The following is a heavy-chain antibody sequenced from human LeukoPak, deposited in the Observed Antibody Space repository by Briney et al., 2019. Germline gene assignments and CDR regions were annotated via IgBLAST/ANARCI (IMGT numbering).Heavy chain of an antibody. Sequence: PSETLSLTCTVSGGSISSYYWSWIRQPPGKGLEWIGYIYYSGSTNYNPSLKSRDTISVDTSKNQFSLKLSSVTAADTAVYYCARITMVRGVFYYGMDVWGQGTTVTVSS. CDR1: GGSISSYY. CDR2: IYYSGST. J-gene: IGHJ6*02. CDR3: ARITMVRGVFYYGMDV. V-gene: IGHV4-59*01. D-gene: IGHD3-10*01.